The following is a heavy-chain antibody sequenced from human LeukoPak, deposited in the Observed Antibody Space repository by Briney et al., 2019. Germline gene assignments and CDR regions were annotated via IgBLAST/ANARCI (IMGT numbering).Heavy chain of an antibody. CDR3: ARVRSSSWPPRGWFDP. J-gene: IGHJ5*02. CDR1: GGSISSGGYY. Sequence: PSETLSLTCTVSGGSISSGGYYWSWIRQPPGKGLEWIGYIYHSGSTHYNPSLKSRVTISVDRSKNQFSLKLSSVTAADTAVYYCARVRSSSWPPRGWFDPWGQGTLVTVSS. D-gene: IGHD6-13*01. V-gene: IGHV4-30-2*01. CDR2: IYHSGST.